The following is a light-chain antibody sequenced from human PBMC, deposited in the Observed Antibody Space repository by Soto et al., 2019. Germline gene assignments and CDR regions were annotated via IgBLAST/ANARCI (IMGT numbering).Light chain of an antibody. Sequence: DIQMTQSPSSVSAYVGDRVTMTWRASQPISNWLAWYQQKPGKAPRLLIYVASALHSGVPSRFSGSGSGTDFTLTISSLQPEDFATYYCQQANSFPITFGQGTRLEIK. CDR3: QQANSFPIT. V-gene: IGKV1-12*01. CDR2: VAS. CDR1: QPISNW. J-gene: IGKJ5*01.